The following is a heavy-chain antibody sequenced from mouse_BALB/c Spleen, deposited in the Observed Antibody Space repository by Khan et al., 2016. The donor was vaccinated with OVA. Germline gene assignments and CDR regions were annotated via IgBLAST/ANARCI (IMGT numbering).Heavy chain of an antibody. J-gene: IGHJ4*01. CDR1: GFSLTSYG. V-gene: IGHV2-6*02. Sequence: QVQLQQSGPGLVAPSQSLSITCTVSGFSLTSYGVHWVRQPPGQGLEWLIVIWSDGASTYNSALKSRLSISKDNSKSQVFLKMNSLQTDDTARYYCARGNFYAMDYWGQGTSVTVSS. CDR3: ARGNFYAMDY. D-gene: IGHD2-1*01. CDR2: IWSDGAS.